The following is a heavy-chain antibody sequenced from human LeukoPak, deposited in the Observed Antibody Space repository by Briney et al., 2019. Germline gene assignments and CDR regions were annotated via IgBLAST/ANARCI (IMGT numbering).Heavy chain of an antibody. V-gene: IGHV4-59*08. CDR2: IYYSGST. CDR1: GGSISSYY. D-gene: IGHD4-17*01. Sequence: SETLSLTCTVSGGSISSYYWSWIRQPPGKGLEWIGYIYYSGSTNYNPSLKSRVTISVDTSKNQFSLKLSSVTAADTAVYYCARLHRDYVGCYYGMDVWGQGTTVTVSS. CDR3: ARLHRDYVGCYYGMDV. J-gene: IGHJ6*02.